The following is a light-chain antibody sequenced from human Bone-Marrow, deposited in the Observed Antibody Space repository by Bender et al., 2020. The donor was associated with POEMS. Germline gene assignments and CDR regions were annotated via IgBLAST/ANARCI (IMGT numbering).Light chain of an antibody. Sequence: SYELTQTPSVSVSPGQTATITCSGDKLGDEYVSWYQQKPGQSPVLVIYQDTKRPSGIPERFSGSTSGNTASLTISGTQTMDEADYYCQSWGSNTAVFGGGTKLTVL. CDR3: QSWGSNTAV. J-gene: IGLJ2*01. V-gene: IGLV3-1*01. CDR1: KLGDEY. CDR2: QDT.